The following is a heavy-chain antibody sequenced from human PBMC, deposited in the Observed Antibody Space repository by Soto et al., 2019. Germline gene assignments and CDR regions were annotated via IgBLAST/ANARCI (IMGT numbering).Heavy chain of an antibody. V-gene: IGHV3-30*18. CDR2: ISYDGSNK. D-gene: IGHD1-7*01. CDR1: GCTFSSYG. Sequence: PGGSRRLSCAASGCTFSSYGMHGVRQAPDKELEWVAVISYDGSNKYYADSVKGRFTISRDNSKNTLYLQMNSLRAEDTAVYCCAKGSTGTTVGHYYYGMDLWGQGTTVTVFS. CDR3: AKGSTGTTVGHYYYGMDL. J-gene: IGHJ6*02.